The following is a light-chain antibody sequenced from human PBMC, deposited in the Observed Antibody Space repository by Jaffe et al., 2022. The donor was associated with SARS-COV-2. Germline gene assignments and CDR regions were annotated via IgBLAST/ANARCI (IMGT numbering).Light chain of an antibody. CDR3: AAADDSLSGHAV. J-gene: IGLJ7*01. CDR2: KNT. CDR1: YSNIGNNY. Sequence: QSVLTQPPSASGTPGQRVTISCSGDYSNIGNNYVYWYQQFPGTAPKLLIYKNTQRPSGVPDRFSGSKSGTSASLAISGLRSEDEADYYCAAADDSLSGHAVFGGGTQLTVL. V-gene: IGLV1-47*01.